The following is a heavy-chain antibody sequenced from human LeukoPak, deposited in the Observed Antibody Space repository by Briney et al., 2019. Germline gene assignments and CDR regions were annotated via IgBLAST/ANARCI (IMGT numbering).Heavy chain of an antibody. J-gene: IGHJ4*02. CDR1: GGSISSGDYY. CDR3: ARVRAAAGSILIDY. CDR2: IYYSGST. D-gene: IGHD6-13*01. Sequence: SQTLSLTCTVSGGSISSGDYYWSWIRQPPRKGLEWIGYIYYSGSTYYNPSLKSRVTISVDTSKNQFSLKLSSVTAADTAVYYCARVRAAAGSILIDYWGQGTLVTVSS. V-gene: IGHV4-30-4*08.